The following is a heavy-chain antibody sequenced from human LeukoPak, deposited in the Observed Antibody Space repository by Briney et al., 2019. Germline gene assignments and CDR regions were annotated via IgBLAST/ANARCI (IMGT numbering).Heavy chain of an antibody. J-gene: IGHJ3*02. V-gene: IGHV1-8*01. CDR2: MNPNSGNT. CDR1: GYTFTSYD. Sequence: ASVKVSCKASGYTFTSYDINWVRQATGQGLEWMGWMNPNSGNTGYAQKFQGRVTVTRNTSISTAYMGLSSLRSEDTAVYYCARGGYYYVGNAFDIWGQGTMVTVSS. CDR3: ARGGYYYVGNAFDI. D-gene: IGHD3-22*01.